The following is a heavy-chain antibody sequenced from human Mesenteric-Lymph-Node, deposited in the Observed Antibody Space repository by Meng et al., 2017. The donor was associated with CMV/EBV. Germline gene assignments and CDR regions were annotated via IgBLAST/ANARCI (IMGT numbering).Heavy chain of an antibody. J-gene: IGHJ4*02. D-gene: IGHD6-13*01. V-gene: IGHV1-69*05. Sequence: SVKVSCKASGGTFSSYAISWVRQAPGQGLEWMGGIIPIFGTANYAQKFQGRVTITTDESTSTAYMELSSLRSEDTAVYYCARQSSWVGPFDYWGQGTLVTVSS. CDR2: IIPIFGTA. CDR3: ARQSSWVGPFDY. CDR1: GGTFSSYA.